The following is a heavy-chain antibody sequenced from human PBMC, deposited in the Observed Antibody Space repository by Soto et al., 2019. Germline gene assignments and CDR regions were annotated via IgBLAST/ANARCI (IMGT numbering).Heavy chain of an antibody. CDR1: GGTFSSHG. J-gene: IGHJ4*02. Sequence: QVHLVQSGAEVKKPGSSVKVSCKASGGTFSSHGISWVRQVPGQGLEWMGGIIPMFGTATSTQNFQGRLTITADETTSTAYIELSSLTSEATAVYFCARSVGVTTLSYLDFWGQGTLVTVSS. D-gene: IGHD2-21*01. V-gene: IGHV1-69*01. CDR3: ARSVGVTTLSYLDF. CDR2: IIPMFGTA.